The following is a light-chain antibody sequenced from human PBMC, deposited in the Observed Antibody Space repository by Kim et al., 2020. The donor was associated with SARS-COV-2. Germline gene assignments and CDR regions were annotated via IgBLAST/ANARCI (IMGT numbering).Light chain of an antibody. V-gene: IGLV2-14*04. CDR3: ISYASTRSYV. Sequence: QSIPIPCTGTSSDVGAYNYVSWYQQHPGKAPKLMIFDVNQRPSGLSDRFSGSKSGNTASLTISGLQAEDEADYYCISYASTRSYVFGTGTKVTVL. CDR1: SSDVGAYNY. J-gene: IGLJ1*01. CDR2: DVN.